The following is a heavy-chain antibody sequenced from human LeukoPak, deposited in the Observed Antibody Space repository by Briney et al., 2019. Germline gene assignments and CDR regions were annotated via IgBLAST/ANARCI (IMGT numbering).Heavy chain of an antibody. Sequence: GGSRRLSCAASGFTFSSYSMNWVRQAPGKGLEWVSSISSSSSYIYYADSVKGRFTISRDNAKNSLYLQMNSLRAEDTAVYYCARDCPPPETDYMDVWGKGTTVTVSS. CDR1: GFTFSSYS. D-gene: IGHD2-21*02. J-gene: IGHJ6*03. CDR2: ISSSSSYI. CDR3: ARDCPPPETDYMDV. V-gene: IGHV3-21*01.